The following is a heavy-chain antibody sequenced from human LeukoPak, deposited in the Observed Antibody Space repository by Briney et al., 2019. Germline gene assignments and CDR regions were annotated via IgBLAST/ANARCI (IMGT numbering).Heavy chain of an antibody. CDR3: ARGRGYSYGNYFDY. D-gene: IGHD5-18*01. Sequence: SETLSLTCTVSGGSISSGSYYWSWIRQPAGKGLEWIGRIYTSGSTNYNPSLKSRVTISVDTSKNQFSLKLSSVTAADTAVYYCARGRGYSYGNYFDYWGQGTLVTVSS. J-gene: IGHJ4*02. V-gene: IGHV4-61*02. CDR2: IYTSGST. CDR1: GGSISSGSYY.